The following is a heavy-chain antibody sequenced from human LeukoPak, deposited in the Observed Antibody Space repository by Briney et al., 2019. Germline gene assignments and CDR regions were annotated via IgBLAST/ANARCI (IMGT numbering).Heavy chain of an antibody. CDR3: ARDLFDY. CDR1: GFTFSSYA. V-gene: IGHV3-30-3*01. Sequence: GGSLRLSCAASGFTFSSYAMHWVRQAPGKGLEWVAVISYDGSNKYYADSVKGRFTISRDNSKNTLYLQMNSLRAEDTAVYYCARDLFDYWGQGTLVTVSS. CDR2: ISYDGSNK. J-gene: IGHJ4*02.